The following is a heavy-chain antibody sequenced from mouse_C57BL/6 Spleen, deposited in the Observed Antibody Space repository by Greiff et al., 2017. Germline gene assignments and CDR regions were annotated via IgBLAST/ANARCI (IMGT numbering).Heavy chain of an antibody. Sequence: EVQLVESGGDLVKPGGSLKLSCAASGFTFSSYGMSWVRQTPDKRLEWVATISSGGSYTYYPDSVKGRFTLSRDNAKNTLYLQMSSLKSEDTAMDYCARHLGKWEFDYWGQGTTLTVSS. CDR2: ISSGGSYT. J-gene: IGHJ2*01. CDR3: ARHLGKWEFDY. V-gene: IGHV5-6*01. CDR1: GFTFSSYG. D-gene: IGHD4-1*01.